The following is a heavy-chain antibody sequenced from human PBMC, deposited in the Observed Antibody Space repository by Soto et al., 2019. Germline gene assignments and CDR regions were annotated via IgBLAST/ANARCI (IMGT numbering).Heavy chain of an antibody. CDR3: ARDLDSSGFSPDWFDP. J-gene: IGHJ5*02. CDR1: GGSLSNYY. Sequence: SETLSLTCSVSGGSLSNYYWSWIRQPTGKGLEWIGRIYTGGSINYNPSLKSRVTMSVDTSKQQFSLKLTSVTAADTAVYYCARDLDSSGFSPDWFDPWRQGTLVTVSS. D-gene: IGHD3-22*01. V-gene: IGHV4-4*07. CDR2: IYTGGSI.